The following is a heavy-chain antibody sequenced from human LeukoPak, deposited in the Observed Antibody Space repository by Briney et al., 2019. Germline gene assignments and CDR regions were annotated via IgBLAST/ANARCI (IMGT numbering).Heavy chain of an antibody. CDR1: RYTFTSHW. J-gene: IGHJ4*02. Sequence: GESLKISCKGSRYTFTSHWIGWVRQMPGKGLEWMGIIYPGDSDTRYSPSFQGQVIISAGKTISTAYLQWNSLKASDTAMYYCARLMVRGPIITYFDYWGQGTLVTVSS. V-gene: IGHV5-51*01. D-gene: IGHD3-10*01. CDR2: IYPGDSDT. CDR3: ARLMVRGPIITYFDY.